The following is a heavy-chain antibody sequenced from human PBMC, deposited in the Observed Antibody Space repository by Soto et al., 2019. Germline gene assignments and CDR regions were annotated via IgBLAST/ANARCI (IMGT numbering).Heavy chain of an antibody. Sequence: QVQLQQWGAGLLKPSETLSLTCAVYGGSFSGYYWTWIRQPPGTGLEWSGEINHSGSTNYNPSLNSRVTISVDTAKNQFSLKLTSVTAADTAVYYCASDKITGLFDYWGQGTLVTVSS. J-gene: IGHJ4*02. CDR1: GGSFSGYY. V-gene: IGHV4-34*01. D-gene: IGHD2-8*02. CDR2: INHSGST. CDR3: ASDKITGLFDY.